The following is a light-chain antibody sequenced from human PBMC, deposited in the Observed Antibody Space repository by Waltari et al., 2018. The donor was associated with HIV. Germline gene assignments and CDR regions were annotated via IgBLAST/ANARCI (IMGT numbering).Light chain of an antibody. J-gene: IGLJ2*01. CDR1: GSDVGHFNF. CDR3: CTYAAKYVL. CDR2: DVP. V-gene: IGLV2-11*01. Sequence: QSALTQPRSVSGSPGQSVTISCTRTGSDVGHFNFFSWYQHLPAKAPKLLIYDVPKRPSGVPDRFSGSKSGDTASLTISGLQAEDEADYYCCTYAAKYVLFGGGTNLTVL.